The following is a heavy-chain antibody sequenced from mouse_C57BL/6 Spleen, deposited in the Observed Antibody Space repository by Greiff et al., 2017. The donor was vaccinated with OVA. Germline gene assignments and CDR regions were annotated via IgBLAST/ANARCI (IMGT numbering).Heavy chain of an antibody. CDR3: EPDENGIAY. CDR2: IDPNSGST. CDR1: GYTFTSSW. V-gene: IGHV1-64*01. Sequence: QVQLQQPGAELVKPGASVKLSCKASGYTFTSSWMHWVKQRPGQGLEWIGMIDPNSGSTNYNEKFKGKATLTVANSSSTAYLQLSRLTPDDSAVFDCEPDENGIAYWGQGTLVTGSA. J-gene: IGHJ3*01. D-gene: IGHD2-3*01.